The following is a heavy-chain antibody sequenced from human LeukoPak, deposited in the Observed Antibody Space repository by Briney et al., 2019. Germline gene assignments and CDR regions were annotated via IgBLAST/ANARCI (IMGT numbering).Heavy chain of an antibody. V-gene: IGHV4-59*01. Sequence: SETLSLTCPVAGGSISSDYWSWIRQPPGKGLGWIGYIYYSGSTNYNPSLKSRVTISVDTSKNQFSLKLSSVTAADTAVYYCARGSSGWFNTGKYYFDYWGQGTLVTVSS. J-gene: IGHJ4*02. D-gene: IGHD6-19*01. CDR1: GGSISSDY. CDR2: IYYSGST. CDR3: ARGSSGWFNTGKYYFDY.